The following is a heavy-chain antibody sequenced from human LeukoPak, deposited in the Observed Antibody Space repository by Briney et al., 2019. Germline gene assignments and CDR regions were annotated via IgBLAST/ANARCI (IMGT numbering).Heavy chain of an antibody. CDR3: VRDLSYCSGGRCHTYYGMDV. Sequence: GGSLRLSCAASGFTFSGFAMTWVRQAPGKGLEWVAIISYDGGFTYYADSVKGRFTISRDNSKNTLYLQMSSLRTEDTAVYYCVRDLSYCSGGRCHTYYGMDVWGQGTTVTVSS. CDR1: GFTFSGFA. CDR2: ISYDGGFT. J-gene: IGHJ6*02. D-gene: IGHD2-15*01. V-gene: IGHV3-30*03.